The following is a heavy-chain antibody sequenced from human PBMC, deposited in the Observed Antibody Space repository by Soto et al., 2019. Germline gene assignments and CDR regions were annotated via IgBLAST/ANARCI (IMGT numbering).Heavy chain of an antibody. Sequence: EVQLLEYGGGLVQPGGSLRLSCAASGFTFSSYAMSWVRQAPGKGLEWVSAISGSGGSTYYADSVKGRFTISRDNSKNTLYLQMNRLRAEDTAVYYCAKDYYDSSGYYYFDYWGQAPLVTVSS. CDR2: ISGSGGST. CDR3: AKDYYDSSGYYYFDY. J-gene: IGHJ4*01. V-gene: IGHV3-23*01. CDR1: GFTFSSYA. D-gene: IGHD3-22*01.